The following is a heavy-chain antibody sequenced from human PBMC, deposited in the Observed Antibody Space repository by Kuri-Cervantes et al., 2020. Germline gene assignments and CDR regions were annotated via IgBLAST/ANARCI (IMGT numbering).Heavy chain of an antibody. V-gene: IGHV4-4*02. CDR1: GGSISSSTR. D-gene: IGHD3-9*01. J-gene: IGHJ6*02. CDR3: ARPYELRYFDWPPMDV. Sequence: SETLSLTCALSGGSISSSTRWSWVRQPPGKGLEGIGEIYHSGSTNYNPSLKSRVTISVDTSKNQFSLKLSSVTAADTAVYYCARPYELRYFDWPPMDVWGQGTTVTVSS. CDR2: IYHSGST.